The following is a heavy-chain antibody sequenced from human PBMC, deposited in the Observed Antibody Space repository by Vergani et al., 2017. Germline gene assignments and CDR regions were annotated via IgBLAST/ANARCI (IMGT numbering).Heavy chain of an antibody. Sequence: EVELVQSGPEMRKPGESLKIFCKGSEYSFGNYWMGWVRQMPGKGLEWMGIIYPVDSDTRYSPSFQGQVTISAGKSISTAFLHWDSLKASDTALYYFARHTTYSDSWGQGTLVTVSS. V-gene: IGHV5-51*01. CDR2: IYPVDSDT. J-gene: IGHJ4*02. CDR1: EYSFGNYW. D-gene: IGHD1-1*01. CDR3: ARHTTYSDS.